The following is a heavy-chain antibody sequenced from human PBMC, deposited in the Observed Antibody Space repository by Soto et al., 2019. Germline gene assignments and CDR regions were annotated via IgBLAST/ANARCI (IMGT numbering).Heavy chain of an antibody. J-gene: IGHJ5*02. CDR2: IIPIHGIT. Sequence: ASVKVSCKASGGTFSSYTISWVRQAPGQGLEWMGRIIPIHGITKYAQKFQGRVTITRDTSTSTAYMELNSLRSEDTAVYYCARSTTSCYSLCWFDPWGQGTLVTVSS. CDR3: ARSTTSCYSLCWFDP. CDR1: GGTFSSYT. V-gene: IGHV1-69*02. D-gene: IGHD2-2*02.